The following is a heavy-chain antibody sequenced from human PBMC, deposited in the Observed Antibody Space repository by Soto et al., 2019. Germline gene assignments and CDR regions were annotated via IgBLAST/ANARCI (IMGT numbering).Heavy chain of an antibody. J-gene: IGHJ4*02. V-gene: IGHV3-30*18. CDR1: GFTFVSYG. Sequence: WGSLRLSCAASGFTFVSYGMHWFRHAPFKGREWVAVISYDGSNKYYADSVKGRFTISRDNSKNTLYLQMNSLRAEDTAVYYCAKDGIVATIYLGYWGQGTLVTVSS. D-gene: IGHD5-12*01. CDR3: AKDGIVATIYLGY. CDR2: ISYDGSNK.